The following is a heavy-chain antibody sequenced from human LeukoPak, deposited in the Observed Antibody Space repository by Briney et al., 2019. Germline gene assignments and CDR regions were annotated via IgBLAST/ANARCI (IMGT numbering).Heavy chain of an antibody. V-gene: IGHV3-30-3*01. CDR1: GFTFSSYA. J-gene: IGHJ4*02. CDR2: ISYDGSNK. Sequence: GRSLRLSCAASGFTFSSYAMHWVRQAPGKGLEWVAIISYDGSNKYYADSVKGRFTISRDNAKNSLYLQMNSLRAEDTAVYYCASRGDTSGYYYFDYWGQGTLVTVSS. CDR3: ASRGDTSGYYYFDY. D-gene: IGHD3-22*01.